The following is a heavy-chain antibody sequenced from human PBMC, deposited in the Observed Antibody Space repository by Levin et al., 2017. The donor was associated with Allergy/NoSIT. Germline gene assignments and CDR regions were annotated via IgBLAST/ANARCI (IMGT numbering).Heavy chain of an antibody. CDR1: ENTFISYA. CDR2: INPIFGTA. J-gene: IGHJ4*02. CDR3: AREVLGEFYCDH. V-gene: IGHV1-69*13. D-gene: IGHD3-10*01. Sequence: GASVKVSCKTSENTFISYAVSWVRQAPGHGLEWVGGINPIFGTANHAQKFQGRVTLTADASTHTVYMELSSLRSEDTAVYFCAREVLGEFYCDHWGQGTLVTVSS.